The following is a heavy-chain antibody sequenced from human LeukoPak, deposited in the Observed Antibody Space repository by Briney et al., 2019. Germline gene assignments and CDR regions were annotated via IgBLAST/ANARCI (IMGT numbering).Heavy chain of an antibody. CDR1: GFTFSSYA. Sequence: GRSLRLSCAASGFTFSSYAMHWVRQAPGKGLEWVAVISYDGSNKYYADSVKGRFTISRDNSKNTPYLQMNSLRAEDTAVYYCAGPVGQGYWGQGTLVTVSS. V-gene: IGHV3-30-3*01. CDR3: AGPVGQGY. D-gene: IGHD3-10*01. J-gene: IGHJ4*02. CDR2: ISYDGSNK.